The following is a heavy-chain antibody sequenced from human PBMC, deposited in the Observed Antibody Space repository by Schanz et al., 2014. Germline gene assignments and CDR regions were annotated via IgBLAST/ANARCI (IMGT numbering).Heavy chain of an antibody. Sequence: QVQLVQSGAEVKKPGSSMKVSCKASGGTFSTYPINWLRQAPGQGLEWMGRIIPIHGIVNYAQRFQDRVSITADKSTITAYMELIRPKYNDTSVYYCARGGRPEGVFDIWGHGTIHTVSS. J-gene: IGHJ3*02. D-gene: IGHD2-15*01. CDR2: IIPIHGIV. CDR3: ARGGRPEGVFDI. V-gene: IGHV1-69*02. CDR1: GGTFSTYP.